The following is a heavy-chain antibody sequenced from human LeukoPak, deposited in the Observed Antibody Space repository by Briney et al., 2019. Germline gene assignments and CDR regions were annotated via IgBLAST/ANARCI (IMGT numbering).Heavy chain of an antibody. Sequence: PGGSLRLSCAASGFTVSTNSVTWVRQSPGKGLEWVSVIYSGGSTYYADSVKGRFTISRDNSKNTLYLQMNSLRAEDTAVYYCARAYMMTTVTTHYFDYWGQGTLVTVSS. CDR3: ARAYMMTTVTTHYFDY. J-gene: IGHJ4*02. CDR1: GFTVSTNS. V-gene: IGHV3-53*01. CDR2: IYSGGST. D-gene: IGHD4-17*01.